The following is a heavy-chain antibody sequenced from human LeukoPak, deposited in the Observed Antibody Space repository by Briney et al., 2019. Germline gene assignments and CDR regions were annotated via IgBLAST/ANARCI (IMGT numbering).Heavy chain of an antibody. D-gene: IGHD3-10*01. CDR2: IDPSDSYT. J-gene: IGHJ4*02. CDR1: GYSFTTYW. CDR3: ARQDRGFTDY. Sequence: PGESLKISCKGSGYSFTTYWISWVRQMPGKGLEWMGRIDPSDSYTNYSPSFQGHVTVPADKSITTAYLQWNSLKASDTAMYYCARQDRGFTDYWGQGTLVTVSS. V-gene: IGHV5-10-1*01.